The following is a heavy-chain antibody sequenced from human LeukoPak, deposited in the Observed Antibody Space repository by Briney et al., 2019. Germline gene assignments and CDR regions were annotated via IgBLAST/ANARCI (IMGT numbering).Heavy chain of an antibody. CDR1: GGSFSGYY. CDR2: INHSGST. D-gene: IGHD3-10*01. Sequence: SETLSLTCAVYGGSFSGYYWSWIRQPPGKGLEWIGEINHSGSTNYKPSLKSRVTISVDTPKNQFSLKLSSVTAADTAVYYCASNYYGPGSYYFADYWGQGTLVTVSS. J-gene: IGHJ4*02. V-gene: IGHV4-34*01. CDR3: ASNYYGPGSYYFADY.